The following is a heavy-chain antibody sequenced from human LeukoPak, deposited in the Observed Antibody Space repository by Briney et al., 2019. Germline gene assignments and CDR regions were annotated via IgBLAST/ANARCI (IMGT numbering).Heavy chain of an antibody. J-gene: IGHJ4*02. CDR2: VFYSGRT. CDR1: GGSISSYY. CDR3: ARLGGTDY. Sequence: SETLSLTCSVSGGSISSYYWNWIRQPPGKGLEWIGYVFYSGRTSYNPSLKSRVTISVDTSKNHFSLTLSSVTAADTAVYYCARLGGTDYWGQGTLVTVSS. V-gene: IGHV4-59*08. D-gene: IGHD3-10*01.